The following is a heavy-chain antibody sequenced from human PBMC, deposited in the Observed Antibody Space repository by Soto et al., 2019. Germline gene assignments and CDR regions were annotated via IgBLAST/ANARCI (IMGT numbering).Heavy chain of an antibody. CDR2: ISAYNGNT. CDR1: GYTFTSYG. D-gene: IGHD3-22*01. J-gene: IGHJ5*02. Sequence: ASVTVSCKASGYTFTSYGISWVRQAPGQGLEWMGWISAYNGNTNYAQKLQGRVTMTTDTSTSTAYMELRSLRSDDTAVYYCARDGFHYYDSSGRTWFDPWCQGTLVTVSS. CDR3: ARDGFHYYDSSGRTWFDP. V-gene: IGHV1-18*01.